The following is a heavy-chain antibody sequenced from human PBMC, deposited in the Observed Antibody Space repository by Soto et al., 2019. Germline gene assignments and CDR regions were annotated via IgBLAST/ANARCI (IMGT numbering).Heavy chain of an antibody. CDR2: ISYDGSNK. D-gene: IGHD6-6*01. Sequence: GGSLRLSCAASVFTCSSYAMHWFRQAPGKGLEWVAVISYDGSNKYYADSVKGRFTISRDNSKNTLYLQMNSLRAEDTAVYYCARSLDPRYSSSSDLYYYYYGMDVWGQGTTVTVSS. V-gene: IGHV3-30-3*01. CDR1: VFTCSSYA. CDR3: ARSLDPRYSSSSDLYYYYYGMDV. J-gene: IGHJ6*02.